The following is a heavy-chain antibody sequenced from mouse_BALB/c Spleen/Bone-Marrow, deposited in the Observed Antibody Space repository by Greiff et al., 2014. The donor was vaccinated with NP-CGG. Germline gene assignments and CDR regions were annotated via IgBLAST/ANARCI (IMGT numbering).Heavy chain of an antibody. D-gene: IGHD3-3*01. CDR3: AGDGAY. J-gene: IGHJ3*01. CDR1: GFNIKDTY. CDR2: IDPANGNT. Sequence: VQLQQPGAELVKPGASVKLSCTASGFNIKDTYMHWVKQRPEQGLEWIGRIDPANGNTKYDPKFHGKATITADTSSNTAYLQLSSLTSEDTAVYYCAGDGAYWGQGTLVTVSA. V-gene: IGHV14-3*02.